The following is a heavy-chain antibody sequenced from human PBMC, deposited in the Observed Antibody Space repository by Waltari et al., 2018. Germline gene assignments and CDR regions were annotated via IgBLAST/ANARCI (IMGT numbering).Heavy chain of an antibody. D-gene: IGHD2-21*01. CDR3: ARDYPPRNRGDHYSGMDV. V-gene: IGHV3-21*04. J-gene: IGHJ6*02. Sequence: VQLLESGGGLVKPGGSLRPACTASGFRPKTNPMNWVRQAPGKGLEWVPSITSTGRFIYYAESLKGRFTISRDDANNSVFLEMTSLTADDTALYYCARDYPPRNRGDHYSGMDVWGQGTMVTVSS. CDR1: GFRPKTNP. CDR2: ITSTGRFI.